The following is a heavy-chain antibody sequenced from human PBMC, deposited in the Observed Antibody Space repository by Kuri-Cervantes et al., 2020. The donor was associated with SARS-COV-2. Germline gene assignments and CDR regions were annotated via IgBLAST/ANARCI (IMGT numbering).Heavy chain of an antibody. D-gene: IGHD1-7*01. Sequence: GGSLRLSCAASGFTFSSYDMHWVRQATGKGLEWVSAIGTAGDTYYPGSVKGRFTISRDNAKNSLYLQMNSLRAEDTALYYCAKVGITGTTQYFDYWGQGTLVTVSS. CDR1: GFTFSSYD. J-gene: IGHJ4*02. CDR3: AKVGITGTTQYFDY. CDR2: IGTAGDT. V-gene: IGHV3-13*01.